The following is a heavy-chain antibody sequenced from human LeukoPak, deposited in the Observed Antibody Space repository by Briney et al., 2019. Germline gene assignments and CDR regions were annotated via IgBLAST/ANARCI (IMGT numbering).Heavy chain of an antibody. CDR1: GGTFSSYA. CDR2: VIPMFDVT. V-gene: IGHV1-69*10. CDR3: ARDPALEGTEDYRDFGGVESVDAFDV. Sequence: SVKVSCKASGGTFSSYAISWVRQAPGQGLEWMGRVIPMFDVTDYAQKFQGRVTITADTSTGTAYMELSSLTSDDTAMYYCARDPALEGTEDYRDFGGVESVDAFDVWGQGTMVTVFS. D-gene: IGHD4-23*01. J-gene: IGHJ3*01.